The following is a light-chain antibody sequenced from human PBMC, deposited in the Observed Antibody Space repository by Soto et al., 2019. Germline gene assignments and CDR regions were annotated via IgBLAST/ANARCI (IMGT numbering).Light chain of an antibody. CDR2: GAS. CDR1: QSVSIN. Sequence: EIVMTQSPATLSVSPGERATLSCRASQSVSINLAWYQQKPGQAPRLLIYGASTRATGIPARFSGSGSGTEFTLTISSLQSEDFAVYYCQQYNNWGGTFGQGTKVEIK. J-gene: IGKJ1*01. CDR3: QQYNNWGGT. V-gene: IGKV3-15*01.